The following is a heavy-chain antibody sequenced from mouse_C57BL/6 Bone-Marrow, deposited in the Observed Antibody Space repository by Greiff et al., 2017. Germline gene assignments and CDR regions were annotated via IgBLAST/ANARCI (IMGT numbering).Heavy chain of an antibody. CDR2: INPGSGGT. CDR3: AHSYYDYDAWFAY. J-gene: IGHJ3*01. CDR1: GYAFTNYL. D-gene: IGHD2-4*01. Sequence: QVQLQQSGAELVRPGTSVKVSCKASGYAFTNYLIEWVKQRPGQGLEWIGVINPGSGGTNYNEKFKGKATLTADKSSSTAYMQLSSLTSEDSAVYFCAHSYYDYDAWFAYWGQGTLVTVS. V-gene: IGHV1-54*01.